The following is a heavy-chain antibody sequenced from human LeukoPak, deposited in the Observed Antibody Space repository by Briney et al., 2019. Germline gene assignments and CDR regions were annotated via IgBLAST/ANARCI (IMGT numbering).Heavy chain of an antibody. D-gene: IGHD1-26*01. V-gene: IGHV4-34*01. CDR2: INHSGST. J-gene: IGHJ5*02. Sequence: SETLSLTCAVYGGSFSGYYWTWIRQPPGKGLEWIGEINHSGSTNYNPSLKSRVTISVDTSKNQFSLKLSSVTAADTAVYYCARHRYSGSGNWFDPWGQGTLVTVSS. CDR3: ARHRYSGSGNWFDP. CDR1: GGSFSGYY.